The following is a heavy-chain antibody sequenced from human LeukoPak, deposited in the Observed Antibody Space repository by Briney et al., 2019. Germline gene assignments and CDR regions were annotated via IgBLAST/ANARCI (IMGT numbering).Heavy chain of an antibody. V-gene: IGHV1-46*01. CDR3: ARDGVGSSSWSQYYFDY. CDR1: GYTFTSYY. D-gene: IGHD6-13*01. Sequence: ASVKVSCKASGYTFTSYYMHWVRQAPGQGLEWMGIINPSGGSTSYAQKFQGRVTMTRDMSTSTVYMELSSLRSEDTAVYYCARDGVGSSSWSQYYFDYWGQGTLVTVSS. CDR2: INPSGGST. J-gene: IGHJ4*02.